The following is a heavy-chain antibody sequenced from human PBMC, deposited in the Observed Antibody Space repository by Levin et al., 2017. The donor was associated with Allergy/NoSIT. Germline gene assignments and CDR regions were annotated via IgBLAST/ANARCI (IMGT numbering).Heavy chain of an antibody. V-gene: IGHV3-7*01. Sequence: GESLKISCAASGFTFSSYWMSWVRQAPGKGLEWVANIKQDGSEKYYVDSVKGRFTISRDNAKNSLYLQMNSLRAEDTAVYYCARASSSWYGPKDYWGQGTLVTVSS. D-gene: IGHD6-13*01. CDR1: GFTFSSYW. CDR3: ARASSSWYGPKDY. J-gene: IGHJ4*02. CDR2: IKQDGSEK.